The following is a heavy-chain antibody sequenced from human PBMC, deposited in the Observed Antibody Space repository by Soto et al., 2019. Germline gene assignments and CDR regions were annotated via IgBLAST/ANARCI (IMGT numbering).Heavy chain of an antibody. D-gene: IGHD2-15*01. Sequence: SETLSLTCAVSGGSISSGGYSWSWIRQPPGKGLEWIGYIYYSGSTYYNPSLKSRVTISVDTSKNQFSLKLSSVTAADTAVYYCARPRVYGSGPLSAFDIWGQGTMVTVSS. CDR2: IYYSGST. V-gene: IGHV4-30-2*03. CDR3: ARPRVYGSGPLSAFDI. J-gene: IGHJ3*02. CDR1: GGSISSGGYS.